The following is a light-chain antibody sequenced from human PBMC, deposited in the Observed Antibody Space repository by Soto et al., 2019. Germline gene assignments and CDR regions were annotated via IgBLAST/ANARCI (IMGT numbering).Light chain of an antibody. CDR2: WAS. V-gene: IGKV4-1*01. CDR1: QSVLFSSNNKNY. CDR3: QQYYSTPPT. Sequence: DIVMTQSPDSLAVSLGERATINCKSTQSVLFSSNNKNYLGWYQQKAGQPPKLLISWASTRESGVPDRFSGSGSGTDFPLTLSSLQAEDVAVYYCQQYYSTPPTFGGGTKVEI. J-gene: IGKJ4*01.